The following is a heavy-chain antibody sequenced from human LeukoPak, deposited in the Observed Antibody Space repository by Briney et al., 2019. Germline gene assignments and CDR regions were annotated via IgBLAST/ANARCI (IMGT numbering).Heavy chain of an antibody. CDR2: IIPILGIA. Sequence: ASVKVSCKASGGTFSSYTISWVRQAPGQGLEWMGRIIPILGIANYAQKFQGRVTITADKSTSTAYMELSSLRSEDTAVYYCARVRAGTTSYYYYGMDVWGLGTTVTVSS. J-gene: IGHJ6*02. D-gene: IGHD1-1*01. CDR3: ARVRAGTTSYYYYGMDV. CDR1: GGTFSSYT. V-gene: IGHV1-69*02.